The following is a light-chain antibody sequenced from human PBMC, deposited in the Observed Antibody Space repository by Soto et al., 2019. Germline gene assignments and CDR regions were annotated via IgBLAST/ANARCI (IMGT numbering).Light chain of an antibody. V-gene: IGLV2-11*01. Sequence: QSALTQPRSVSGSPGQSVTISSTGTSSDVGGYNYVSWYQQHPGKAPKLMIYDVSKRPSGVPDRFSGSKSGNTASLTISGLQAEDEADYYCCSYAGSYTPWVFGGGTKLTVL. CDR1: SSDVGGYNY. CDR2: DVS. J-gene: IGLJ3*02. CDR3: CSYAGSYTPWV.